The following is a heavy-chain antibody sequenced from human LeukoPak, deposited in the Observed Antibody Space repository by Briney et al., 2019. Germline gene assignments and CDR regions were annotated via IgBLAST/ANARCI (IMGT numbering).Heavy chain of an antibody. CDR2: IYSGGST. V-gene: IGHV3-53*01. Sequence: GGSLRLFCAASGFTVSRNYMSWVRHAAGKGLEWVSFIYSGGSTYYADSVKGRFTISRDKSKNTMYLQMNSLRVEDTAVYYCATEIYCSASSCTGGVFDIWGQGTMVTVSS. D-gene: IGHD2-15*01. CDR3: ATEIYCSASSCTGGVFDI. J-gene: IGHJ3*02. CDR1: GFTVSRNY.